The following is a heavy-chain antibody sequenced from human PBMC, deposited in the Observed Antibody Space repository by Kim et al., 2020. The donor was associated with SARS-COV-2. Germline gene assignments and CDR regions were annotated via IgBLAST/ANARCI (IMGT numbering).Heavy chain of an antibody. J-gene: IGHJ6*02. CDR1: GFTFTSSA. V-gene: IGHV1-58*01. CDR2: IVVGSGNT. Sequence: SVKVSCKASGFTFTSSAVQWVRQARGQRLEWIGWIVVGSGNTNYAQKFQERVTITRDMSTSTAYMELSSLRSEDTAVYYCAASEPYYDFWSGYPHDYYGMDVWGQGTTVTVSS. D-gene: IGHD3-3*01. CDR3: AASEPYYDFWSGYPHDYYGMDV.